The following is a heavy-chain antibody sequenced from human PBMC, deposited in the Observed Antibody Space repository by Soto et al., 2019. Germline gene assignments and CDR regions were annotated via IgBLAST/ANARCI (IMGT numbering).Heavy chain of an antibody. CDR1: GFTFSSYA. D-gene: IGHD1-26*01. V-gene: IGHV3-23*01. J-gene: IGHJ6*02. CDR2: ISGSGGNA. CDR3: AKDGASGSYPPYYYYGMDV. Sequence: PGGSLRLSCAASGFTFSSYAMSWVRQAPGKGLEWVPTISGSGGNAYYADSVKGRFSISRDNSENTLRLQMNSLRADDTAVYYCAKDGASGSYPPYYYYGMDVWGQGTTVTVSS.